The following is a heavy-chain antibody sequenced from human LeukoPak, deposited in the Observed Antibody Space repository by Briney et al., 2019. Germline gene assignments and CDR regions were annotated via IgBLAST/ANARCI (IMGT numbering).Heavy chain of an antibody. Sequence: GGSLRLSCAASGFTVSSNYMSWVRQAPGKGLEWVSVTYSGGSTYYADSVKGRFTISRDNSKNTLFLQMNSLRAEDTAVYYCARGAYSSSWYFDYWGQGTLVTVSS. CDR3: ARGAYSSSWYFDY. CDR1: GFTVSSNY. CDR2: TYSGGST. D-gene: IGHD6-13*01. V-gene: IGHV3-53*01. J-gene: IGHJ4*02.